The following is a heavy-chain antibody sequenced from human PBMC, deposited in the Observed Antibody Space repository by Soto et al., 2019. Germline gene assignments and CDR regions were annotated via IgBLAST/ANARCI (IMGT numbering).Heavy chain of an antibody. Sequence: SETLSLTCTVSGGSISSGDYYWSWIRQPPGKGLEWIGYIYYSGSTYYNPSLKSRVTISVDTSKNQFSLKLSSVTAADTAVYYCARDASDYDILTGSYAFDIWGQGTMVTVS. J-gene: IGHJ3*02. CDR1: GGSISSGDYY. D-gene: IGHD3-9*01. CDR2: IYYSGST. CDR3: ARDASDYDILTGSYAFDI. V-gene: IGHV4-30-4*01.